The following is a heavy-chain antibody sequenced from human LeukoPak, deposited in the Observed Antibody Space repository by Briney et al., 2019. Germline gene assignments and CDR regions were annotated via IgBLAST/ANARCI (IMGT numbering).Heavy chain of an antibody. Sequence: GGSLRLSCAASGFNFNTHDMSWVRQAPGKGLEWVSSITTDGTTFYAESVRGRFTISRDNSKNTVYLQMNSPRAEDSATYYCAGGGYYIFFHSRGPGTLVTVSS. CDR3: AGGGYYIFFHS. CDR2: ITTDGTT. CDR1: GFNFNTHD. J-gene: IGHJ4*02. V-gene: IGHV3-23*01. D-gene: IGHD2-15*01.